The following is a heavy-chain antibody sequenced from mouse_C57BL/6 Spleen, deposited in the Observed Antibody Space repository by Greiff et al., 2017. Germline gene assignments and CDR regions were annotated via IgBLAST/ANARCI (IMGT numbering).Heavy chain of an antibody. CDR1: GFSLTSYG. D-gene: IGHD1-1*01. CDR3: ASYGSSYYFDY. Sequence: QVHVKQSGPGLVAPSQSLSITCTVSGFSLTSYGVSWVRQPPGKGLEWLGVIWGDGSTNYHSALISRLSISKDNSKSQVFLKLNSLQTDDTATYYCASYGSSYYFDYWGQGTTLTVSS. V-gene: IGHV2-3*01. J-gene: IGHJ2*01. CDR2: IWGDGST.